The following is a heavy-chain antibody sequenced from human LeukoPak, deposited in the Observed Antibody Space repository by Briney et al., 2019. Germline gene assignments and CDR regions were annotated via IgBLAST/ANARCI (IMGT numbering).Heavy chain of an antibody. CDR1: GGTFSSYA. J-gene: IGHJ4*02. D-gene: IGHD3-10*01. Sequence: ASVKVSCKASGGTFSSYAISWVRQAPGQGLEWMGRIIPILGIANYAQKFQGRVTITADKPTSTAYMELSSLRSEDTAVYYYARDLGSDLLGGSGRPYYFDYWGQGTLVTVSS. CDR2: IIPILGIA. V-gene: IGHV1-69*04. CDR3: ARDLGSDLLGGSGRPYYFDY.